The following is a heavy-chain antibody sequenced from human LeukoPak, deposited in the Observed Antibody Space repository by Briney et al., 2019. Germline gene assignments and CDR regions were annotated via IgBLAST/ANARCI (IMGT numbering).Heavy chain of an antibody. CDR3: ASRRSGSYDY. CDR2: IIPIFGTA. Sequence: ASVKVSCKASGGTFSSYAISWVRQAPGQGLEWMGGIIPIFGTANYAQEFQGRVTITTDESTSTAYMELSSLRSEDTAVYYCASRRSGSYDYWGQGTLVTVSS. V-gene: IGHV1-69*05. J-gene: IGHJ4*02. D-gene: IGHD1-26*01. CDR1: GGTFSSYA.